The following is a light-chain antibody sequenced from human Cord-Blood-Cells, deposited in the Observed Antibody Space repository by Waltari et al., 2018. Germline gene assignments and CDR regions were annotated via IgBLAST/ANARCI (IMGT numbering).Light chain of an antibody. CDR2: YDS. CDR3: QVWDSSSDHVV. CDR1: XIGXXS. Sequence: SYVLTQPPSVSVAPGXTXXXXXGGNXIGXXSVHXYQQKPGQAPVLVIYYDSDRPSGIPERFSGSNSGNTATLTISRVEAGDEADYYCQVWDSSSDHVVFGGGTKLTVL. J-gene: IGLJ2*01. V-gene: IGLV3-21*04.